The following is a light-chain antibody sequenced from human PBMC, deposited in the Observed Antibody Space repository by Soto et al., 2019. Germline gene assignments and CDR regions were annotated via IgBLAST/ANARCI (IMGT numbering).Light chain of an antibody. Sequence: IVWTQSPGTLSLSPASRATPSCSASQSASTSNVAWFQQTPGQAHRLIIYGASTRATGIPARVSGSGSGTEFTRTISSLQSEDLAVYHCELDNKWPQMVGQGTKVDIK. V-gene: IGKV3-15*01. J-gene: IGKJ1*01. CDR2: GAS. CDR1: QSASTSN. CDR3: ELDNKWPQM.